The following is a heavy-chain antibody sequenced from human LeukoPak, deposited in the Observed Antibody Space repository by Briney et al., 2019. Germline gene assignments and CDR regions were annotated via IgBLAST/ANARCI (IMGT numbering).Heavy chain of an antibody. CDR2: ITYDGSNK. Sequence: GGSLRLSCAASGFTFSSYSMRWVRQAPGKGLEWVAVITYDGSNKYYADSVKGRFTISRDNSKNTLYLQMNSLRAEGTAVYYCAKAGGDSSGWFDYWGQGTLVTVSS. CDR1: GFTFSSYS. CDR3: AKAGGDSSGWFDY. J-gene: IGHJ4*02. V-gene: IGHV3-30*18. D-gene: IGHD6-19*01.